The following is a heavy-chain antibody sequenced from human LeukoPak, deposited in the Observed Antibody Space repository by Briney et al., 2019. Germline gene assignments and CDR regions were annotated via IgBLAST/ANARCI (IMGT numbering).Heavy chain of an antibody. CDR3: ALERGSPAAFDI. V-gene: IGHV4-38-2*02. CDR1: GYSISSGYY. D-gene: IGHD1-26*01. CDR2: LYHSGNT. Sequence: PSETLSLTCNVSGYSISSGYYWGWIRQPPGKGLEWIGSLYHSGNTYYNPSLKSRVTISVDTSKNQFSLKLSSVTAADTAVYYCALERGSPAAFDIWGQGTMVTVSS. J-gene: IGHJ3*02.